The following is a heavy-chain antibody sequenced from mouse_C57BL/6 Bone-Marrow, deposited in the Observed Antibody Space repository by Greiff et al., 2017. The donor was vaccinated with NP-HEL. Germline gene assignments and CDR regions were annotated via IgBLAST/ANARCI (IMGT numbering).Heavy chain of an antibody. J-gene: IGHJ3*01. CDR1: GYTFTSYG. Sequence: QVQLKESGAELARPGASVKLSCKASGYTFTSYGISWVKQRNGQGLEWIGEIYPRSGNTYYNEKFKGKATLTADKSSSTAYMELRSLTSEDSAVYFCARRASFITTVPFAYWGQGTLVTVSA. D-gene: IGHD1-1*01. V-gene: IGHV1-81*01. CDR2: IYPRSGNT. CDR3: ARRASFITTVPFAY.